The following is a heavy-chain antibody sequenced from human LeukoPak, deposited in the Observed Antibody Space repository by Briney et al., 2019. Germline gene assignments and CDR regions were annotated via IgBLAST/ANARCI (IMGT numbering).Heavy chain of an antibody. V-gene: IGHV4-34*01. D-gene: IGHD3-16*01. CDR3: ARLGAGRPHLLFDY. CDR1: GGSFSGYY. Sequence: PSETLSLTCAVYGGSFSGYYWTWIRQPPGKGLEWIGQINHSGSTNYNPSLKSRVTISVDTSKNQFSLKLTSVTAADTAVYYCARLGAGRPHLLFDYWGQGTLVTVSS. CDR2: INHSGST. J-gene: IGHJ4*02.